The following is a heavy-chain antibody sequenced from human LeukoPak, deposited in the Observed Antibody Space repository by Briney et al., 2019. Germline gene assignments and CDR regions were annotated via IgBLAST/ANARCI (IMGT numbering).Heavy chain of an antibody. Sequence: GASVKVSCKASGYTFTSYDISWVRQAPGQGLEWMGGIIPIFGTANYAQKFQGRVTITADESTSTAYMELSSLRSEDTAVYYCARSSYGSGSKGAGSKNYYYYYMDVWGKGTTVTISS. CDR2: IIPIFGTA. J-gene: IGHJ6*03. V-gene: IGHV1-69*13. CDR1: GYTFTSYD. D-gene: IGHD3-10*01. CDR3: ARSSYGSGSKGAGSKNYYYYYMDV.